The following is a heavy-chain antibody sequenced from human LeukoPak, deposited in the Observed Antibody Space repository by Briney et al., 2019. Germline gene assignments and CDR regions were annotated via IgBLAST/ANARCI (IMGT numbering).Heavy chain of an antibody. V-gene: IGHV3-33*07. Sequence: PGTSLRLSCAASGLSFSRHGMYWVRQAPGKGLEWVAVIWYDGSNIYYADSVKGRFTISRDNSKNTLYLQMNSLRAEDTALYFCARASNEYDSSGFSCLDYWGQGTLVTVSS. CDR2: IWYDGSNI. J-gene: IGHJ4*02. CDR3: ARASNEYDSSGFSCLDY. D-gene: IGHD3-22*01. CDR1: GLSFSRHG.